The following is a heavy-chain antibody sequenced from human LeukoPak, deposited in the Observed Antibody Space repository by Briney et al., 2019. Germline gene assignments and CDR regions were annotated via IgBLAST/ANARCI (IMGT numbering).Heavy chain of an antibody. D-gene: IGHD1-26*01. Sequence: SQTLSLTCTVSGGSISSCSYYWSWIRQPAGKGLEWIGRIYTSGSTNYNPSLNIRVTIAAATSKYQFYLRLISATAAYTAVYYCASHMGGDIDYWGQGTLVTVSS. CDR2: IYTSGST. V-gene: IGHV4-61*02. CDR3: ASHMGGDIDY. J-gene: IGHJ4*02. CDR1: GGSISSCSYY.